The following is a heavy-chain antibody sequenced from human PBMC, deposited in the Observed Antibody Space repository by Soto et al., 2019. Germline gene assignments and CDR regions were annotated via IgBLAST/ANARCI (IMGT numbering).Heavy chain of an antibody. D-gene: IGHD5-12*01. Sequence: QVQLQESGPGLVKPSQTLSLTCTVSGGSISSGGYYWSWIRQHPGKGLEWIGYIYYSGSTYYNPSLKSGVTISVDTSKNQFSLKLSSVTAADTAVYYCARDGRRGYSGYDRDLDYWGQGTLVTVSS. CDR2: IYYSGST. CDR1: GGSISSGGYY. CDR3: ARDGRRGYSGYDRDLDY. J-gene: IGHJ4*02. V-gene: IGHV4-31*03.